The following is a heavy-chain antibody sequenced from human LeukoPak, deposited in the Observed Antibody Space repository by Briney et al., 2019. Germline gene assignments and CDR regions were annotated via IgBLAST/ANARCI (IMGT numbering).Heavy chain of an antibody. V-gene: IGHV4-59*01. CDR2: IYYSGST. D-gene: IGHD6-13*01. CDR1: GGSFSGYY. CDR3: AREAAAGGDAFDI. J-gene: IGHJ3*02. Sequence: PSETLSLTCAVYGGSFSGYYWSWIRQPPGKGLEWIGYIYYSGSTNYNPSLKSRVTISVDTSKNQFSLKLSSVTAADTAVYYCAREAAAGGDAFDIWGQGTTVTVSS.